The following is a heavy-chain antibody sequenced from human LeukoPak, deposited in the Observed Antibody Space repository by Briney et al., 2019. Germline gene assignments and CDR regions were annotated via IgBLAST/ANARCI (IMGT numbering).Heavy chain of an antibody. J-gene: IGHJ4*02. V-gene: IGHV1-69*13. CDR3: ARNNYYDSSGYYSNPFDY. CDR1: GGTFSSYA. D-gene: IGHD3-22*01. Sequence: GASVKVSCKASGGTFSSYAISWVRQAPGQGLEWMGGIIPIFGTANYAQKFQGRVTITADESTSTAYMELSSLRSEDTAVYYCARNNYYDSSGYYSNPFDYWGQGTLVTVSS. CDR2: IIPIFGTA.